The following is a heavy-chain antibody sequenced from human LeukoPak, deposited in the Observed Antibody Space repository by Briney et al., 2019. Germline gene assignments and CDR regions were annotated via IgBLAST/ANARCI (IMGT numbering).Heavy chain of an antibody. CDR3: ARFPDYYDSSGYYGNWFDP. CDR2: MNPNSGNT. CDR1: GYTLTELS. V-gene: IGHV1-8*01. D-gene: IGHD3-22*01. J-gene: IGHJ5*02. Sequence: ASVKVSCKVSGYTLTELSMYWVRQATGQGLEWMGWMNPNSGNTGYAQKFQGRVTMTTDTSTSTAYMELRSLRSDDTAVYYCARFPDYYDSSGYYGNWFDPWGQGTLVTVSS.